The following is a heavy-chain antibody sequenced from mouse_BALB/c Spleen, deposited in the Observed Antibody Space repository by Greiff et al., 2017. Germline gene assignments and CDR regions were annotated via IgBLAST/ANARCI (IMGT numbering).Heavy chain of an antibody. CDR3: TRADYYSGSSDGFDY. D-gene: IGHD1-1*01. J-gene: IGHJ2*01. CDR1: GYTFTSYY. V-gene: IGHV1S81*02. CDR2: INPSNGGT. Sequence: VQLQQSGAELVKPGASVKLSCKASGYTFTSYYMYWVKQRPGQGLEWIGEINPSNGGTNFNEKFKSKATLTVDKSSSTAYMQLSSLTSEDSAVYYCTRADYYSGSSDGFDYWGQGTTLTVSS.